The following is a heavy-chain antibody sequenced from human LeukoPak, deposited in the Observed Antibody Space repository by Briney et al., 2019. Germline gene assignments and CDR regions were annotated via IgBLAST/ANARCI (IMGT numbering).Heavy chain of an antibody. CDR2: INPSGGST. CDR1: GYTFTSYY. J-gene: IGHJ4*02. D-gene: IGHD5-18*01. Sequence: GASVKVSCKASGYTFTSYYMHWVRQAPGQGLEWMGIINPSGGSTSYVQKFQGRVTMTRDTSTSTVYMELSSLRSEDTAVYYCARVRIQLWLSGSYYFDYWGQGTLVTVSS. CDR3: ARVRIQLWLSGSYYFDY. V-gene: IGHV1-46*01.